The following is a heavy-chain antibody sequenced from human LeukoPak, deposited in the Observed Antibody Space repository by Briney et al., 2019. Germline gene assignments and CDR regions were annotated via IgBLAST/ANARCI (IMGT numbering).Heavy chain of an antibody. J-gene: IGHJ4*02. CDR2: IWYDGSNK. D-gene: IGHD3-10*01. Sequence: GGSLRLSCAASGFTFSNYGMHWVRQAPGKGLEWVAVIWYDGSNKYYADSVKGRFTISRDNSKNTLYLQTNSLRAEDTAVYYCAGNYGPYYFDYWGQGTLVTVSS. V-gene: IGHV3-33*01. CDR1: GFTFSNYG. CDR3: AGNYGPYYFDY.